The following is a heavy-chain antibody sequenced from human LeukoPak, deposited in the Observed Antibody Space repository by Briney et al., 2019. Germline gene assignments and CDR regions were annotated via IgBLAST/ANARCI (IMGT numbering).Heavy chain of an antibody. CDR3: AKSTSFDFWSGYSPFDY. D-gene: IGHD3-3*01. CDR2: ISGSGGST. J-gene: IGHJ4*02. CDR1: GFTFSSYA. Sequence: GGSLRLSCAASGFTFSSYAMSWVRQAPGKGLGWVSAISGSGGSTYYADSVKGRFTISRDNSKNTLYLQMNSLRAEDTAVYYCAKSTSFDFWSGYSPFDYWGQGTLVTVSS. V-gene: IGHV3-23*01.